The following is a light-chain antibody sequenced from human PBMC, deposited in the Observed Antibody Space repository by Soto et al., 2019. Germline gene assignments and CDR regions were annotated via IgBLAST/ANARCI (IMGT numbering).Light chain of an antibody. CDR1: STDVGGYNY. Sequence: QSVLTQPPSASGSPGQSVTISCTGTSTDVGGYNYISWYQHHPGKGPKLIIYEVSERPSGVPDRFSGSKSGNTASLTVSGLQAEDDADYYCSSYAGSNNRGVFGSGTKLTVL. CDR2: EVS. J-gene: IGLJ1*01. CDR3: SSYAGSNNRGV. V-gene: IGLV2-8*01.